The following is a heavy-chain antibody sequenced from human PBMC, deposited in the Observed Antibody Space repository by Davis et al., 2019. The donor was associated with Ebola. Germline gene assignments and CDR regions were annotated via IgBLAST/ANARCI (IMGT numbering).Heavy chain of an antibody. CDR2: IKQDGSEK. J-gene: IGHJ4*02. Sequence: GESLKISCAPSGFIVSANYMSWVRQAPGKGLEWVANIKQDGSEKYYVDSVKGRFTISRDNAKNSLYLQMNSLRAEDTAVYYCARDSIYGDYFDYWGQGTLVTVS. CDR1: GFIVSANY. D-gene: IGHD4-17*01. CDR3: ARDSIYGDYFDY. V-gene: IGHV3-7*01.